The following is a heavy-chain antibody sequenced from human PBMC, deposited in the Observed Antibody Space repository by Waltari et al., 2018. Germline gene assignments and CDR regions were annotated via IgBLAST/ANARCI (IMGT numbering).Heavy chain of an antibody. CDR1: GFSFSSYG. CDR2: MWFDGSDT. J-gene: IGHJ4*02. D-gene: IGHD6-13*01. CDR3: VKDGGRQQLVPSYFDN. Sequence: QVQLVESGGGVVQPGGSLRLACAASGFSFSSYGIHWVRQAPGKGLELVASMWFDGSDTDYADSVKGRFTISRDNSKNTIYLQMNSLRDEDTAVYYCVKDGGRQQLVPSYFDNWGQGSLVTVSS. V-gene: IGHV3-33*06.